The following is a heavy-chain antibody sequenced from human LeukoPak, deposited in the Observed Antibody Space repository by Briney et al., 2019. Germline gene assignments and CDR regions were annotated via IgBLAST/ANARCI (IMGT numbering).Heavy chain of an antibody. J-gene: IGHJ4*02. CDR1: GFTFINAW. CDR3: AREVDWLLDY. Sequence: PGGSLRLSCAASGFTFINAWMSWVRQAPGKGLEWVSVIYSGGSTYYADSVKGRFTISRHNSKNTLYLQMNSLRAEDTAVYYCAREVDWLLDYWGQGTLVTVSS. D-gene: IGHD3-9*01. V-gene: IGHV3-53*04. CDR2: IYSGGST.